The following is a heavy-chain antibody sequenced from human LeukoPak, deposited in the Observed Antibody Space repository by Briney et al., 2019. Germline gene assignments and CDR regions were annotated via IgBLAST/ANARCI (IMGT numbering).Heavy chain of an antibody. CDR1: GFTFSSYG. J-gene: IGHJ4*02. CDR3: ARGLDYGDYERFDY. Sequence: GGSLRLSCAASGFTFSSYGMHWVRQAPGKGLEWVAVICYDGSNKYYADSVKGGFTISRDNSKYTLYLQMNSLRAEDTAVYYCARGLDYGDYERFDYWGQGTLVTVSS. CDR2: ICYDGSNK. D-gene: IGHD4-17*01. V-gene: IGHV3-33*01.